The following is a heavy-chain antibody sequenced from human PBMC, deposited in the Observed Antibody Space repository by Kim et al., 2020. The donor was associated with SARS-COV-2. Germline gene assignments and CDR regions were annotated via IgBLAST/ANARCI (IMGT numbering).Heavy chain of an antibody. CDR3: VPGIWFGDLRALSLDY. D-gene: IGHD3-10*01. CDR1: GFTFSSYG. V-gene: IGHV3-33*05. CDR2: ISYDGSNK. J-gene: IGHJ4*02. Sequence: GGSLRLSCAASGFTFSSYGMHWVRQAPGKGLEWVAVISYDGSNKYYADSVKGRFTISRDNSKNTLYLQMNSLRAEDTAVYYCVPGIWFGDLRALSLDYWGQGTLVTVSS.